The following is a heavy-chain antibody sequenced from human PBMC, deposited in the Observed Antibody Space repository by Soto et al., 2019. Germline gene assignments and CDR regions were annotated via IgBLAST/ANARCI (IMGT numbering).Heavy chain of an antibody. J-gene: IGHJ4*02. CDR3: ARELQGLYYFDY. CDR1: EYTFTSYT. D-gene: IGHD4-4*01. Sequence: QVQVLQSGDEVKKPGASVKVSCKASEYTFTSYTMHWVRQAPGQRLEWMGWINGGNGNTKYSQKFQGRVTITRDTSASTAYMELSSLRSDDTAVYYCARELQGLYYFDYWGQGTLVTVSS. CDR2: INGGNGNT. V-gene: IGHV1-3*01.